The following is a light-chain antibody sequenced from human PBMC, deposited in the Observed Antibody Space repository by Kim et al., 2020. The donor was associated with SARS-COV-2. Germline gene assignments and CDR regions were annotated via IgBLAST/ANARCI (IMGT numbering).Light chain of an antibody. V-gene: IGKV1-5*03. CDR1: QSINPW. Sequence: DIQMTQSPSTLSASVGDRVTITCRASQSINPWLAWYQQKPGKAPKVLIFKESTLASGVPSRFSGSDSGAEFTLTISSLQTDDFATYYCQQYQSFPYTFGQGTKLEIK. J-gene: IGKJ2*01. CDR3: QQYQSFPYT. CDR2: KES.